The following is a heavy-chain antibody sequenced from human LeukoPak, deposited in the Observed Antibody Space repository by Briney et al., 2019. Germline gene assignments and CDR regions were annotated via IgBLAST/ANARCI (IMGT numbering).Heavy chain of an antibody. CDR3: ARGHSGSPSFDI. V-gene: IGHV1-69*05. D-gene: IGHD1-26*01. CDR1: GGTFSSYA. CDR2: IIPIFGTA. J-gene: IGHJ3*02. Sequence: SVKVSCKASGGTFSSYAISWVRQAPGQGLEWMGRIIPIFGTANYAQKFQGRVTITTDESTSTAYMELSSLRSEDTAVHYCARGHSGSPSFDIWGQGTMVTVSS.